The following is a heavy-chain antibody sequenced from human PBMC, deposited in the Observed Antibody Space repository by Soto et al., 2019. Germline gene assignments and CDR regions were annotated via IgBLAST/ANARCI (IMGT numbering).Heavy chain of an antibody. J-gene: IGHJ4*02. CDR1: GGSISSYY. Sequence: SETLSLTCTVSGGSISSYYWSWIRQPPGKGLEWIGYIYYSGKTNYNPYPKSRVTISVDTSKKQISLRLSSVTAADAAVYYCARGSTLSGSYYYFDYWGQGTLVTVSS. D-gene: IGHD1-26*01. CDR2: IYYSGKT. CDR3: ARGSTLSGSYYYFDY. V-gene: IGHV4-59*01.